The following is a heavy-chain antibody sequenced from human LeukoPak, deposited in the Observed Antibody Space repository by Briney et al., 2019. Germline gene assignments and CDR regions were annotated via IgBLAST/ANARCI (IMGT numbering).Heavy chain of an antibody. CDR2: INYDGSNK. CDR3: AGALTTGGRTDY. V-gene: IGHV3-33*01. Sequence: GRSLRLSCAASGFTFSNYGIHWVRQAPGKGLEWVAVINYDGSNKYYADSVKGRFTISRDNSKNTLYLQMNSLRVEDTAVYYCAGALTTGGRTDYWGQGTLVTVSS. CDR1: GFTFSNYG. J-gene: IGHJ4*02. D-gene: IGHD4-17*01.